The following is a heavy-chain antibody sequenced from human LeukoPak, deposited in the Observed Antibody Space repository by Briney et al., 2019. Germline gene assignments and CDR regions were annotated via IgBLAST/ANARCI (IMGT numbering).Heavy chain of an antibody. J-gene: IGHJ4*02. Sequence: GGSLRLSCAASGFTFSSYSMSWVRQAPGKGLEWVSSISSSSSYIYYADSVKGRFTISRDNAKNSLYLQMNSLRAEDTAVYYCARRRDLYSGSYYPFDYWGQGTLVTVSS. CDR1: GFTFSSYS. CDR2: ISSSSSYI. CDR3: ARRRDLYSGSYYPFDY. V-gene: IGHV3-21*01. D-gene: IGHD1-26*01.